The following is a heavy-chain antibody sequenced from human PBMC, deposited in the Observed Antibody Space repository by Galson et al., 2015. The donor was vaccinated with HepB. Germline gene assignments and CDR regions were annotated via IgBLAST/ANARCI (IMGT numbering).Heavy chain of an antibody. V-gene: IGHV6-1*01. CDR2: TCYRSKWYN. D-gene: IGHD1-26*01. CDR3: ARVRNSVRSPFDY. Sequence: CAISGDSVSSNSVAWNWISQSPSRGLEWLGRTCYRSKWYNDYALSVKSRITITPDTSKNQFTLQLNSVTPEDTAVYFCARVRNSVRSPFDYWGQGTLVTVSS. J-gene: IGHJ4*02. CDR1: GDSVSSNSVA.